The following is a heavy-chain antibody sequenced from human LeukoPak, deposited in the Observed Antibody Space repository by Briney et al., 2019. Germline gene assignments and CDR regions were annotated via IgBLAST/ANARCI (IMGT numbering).Heavy chain of an antibody. J-gene: IGHJ3*02. Sequence: GASVKVSCKVSGYTFIELSMHWVRPAPGRGVEGVGNFDPEDGETIYAQKFQGRVTMTEDSSTDTAYMDLSSLRSEDRAFYYCAKTSQGIEFAFDIWGQGRMVTVCS. D-gene: IGHD5-12*01. CDR3: AKTSQGIEFAFDI. CDR2: FDPEDGET. V-gene: IGHV1-24*01. CDR1: GYTFIELS.